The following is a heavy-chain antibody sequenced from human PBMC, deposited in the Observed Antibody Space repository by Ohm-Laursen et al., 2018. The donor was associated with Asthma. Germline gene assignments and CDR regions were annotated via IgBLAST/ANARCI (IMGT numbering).Heavy chain of an antibody. CDR2: INHSGST. J-gene: IGHJ4*02. V-gene: IGHV4-34*01. D-gene: IGHD6-6*01. CDR1: GGSFSGYY. CDR3: ARVGIAARVIDY. Sequence: SETLSLTCAVYGGSFSGYYWSWIRQPPGKGLEWIGEINHSGSTNYNPSLKSRVTMSMGTSRDQFSLRLSSVTAADTAVYYCARVGIAARVIDYWGQGTLVTVSS.